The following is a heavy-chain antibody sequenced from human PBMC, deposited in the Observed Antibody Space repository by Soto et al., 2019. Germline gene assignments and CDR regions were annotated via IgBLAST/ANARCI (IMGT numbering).Heavy chain of an antibody. Sequence: PSETLSLTCTVSGGSISSSSYYWGWIRQPPGKGLEWIGSIYYSGSTYYNPSLKSRVTISVDTSKNQFSLKLSSVTAADTAVYYCARGRGGAAAGNYYGMDVWGQGTTVTVSS. CDR2: IYYSGST. V-gene: IGHV4-39*07. D-gene: IGHD6-13*01. CDR1: GGSISSSSYY. CDR3: ARGRGGAAAGNYYGMDV. J-gene: IGHJ6*02.